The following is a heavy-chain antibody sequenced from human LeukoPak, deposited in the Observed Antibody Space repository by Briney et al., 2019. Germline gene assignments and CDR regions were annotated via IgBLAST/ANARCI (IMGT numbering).Heavy chain of an antibody. CDR1: XXTFXDXX. Sequence: GGSLRLSCAASXXTFXDXXXXXAXXXPGXXLXWISVIRTDGSITAYADSVKGRFTISRDNAKNILYLQMSRLRGEHTAVYFCARDRSPGWFDPWGQGTLVTVSS. J-gene: IGHJ5*02. D-gene: IGHD6-13*01. CDR2: IRTDGSIT. V-gene: IGHV3-74*01. CDR3: ARDRSPGWFDP.